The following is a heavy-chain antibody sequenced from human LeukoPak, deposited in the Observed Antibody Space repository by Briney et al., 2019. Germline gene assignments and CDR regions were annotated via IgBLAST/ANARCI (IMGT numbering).Heavy chain of an antibody. Sequence: SETLSLTCTVSGGSISSYYWTWIRQPPGKGLEWIGYIYHSGSTYYNPSLKSRVTISVDRSKNQFSLKLSSVTAADTAVYYCARAGPSLWFGEAPNWFDPWGQGTLVTVSS. D-gene: IGHD3-10*01. CDR3: ARAGPSLWFGEAPNWFDP. CDR1: GGSISSYY. J-gene: IGHJ5*02. V-gene: IGHV4-59*12. CDR2: IYHSGST.